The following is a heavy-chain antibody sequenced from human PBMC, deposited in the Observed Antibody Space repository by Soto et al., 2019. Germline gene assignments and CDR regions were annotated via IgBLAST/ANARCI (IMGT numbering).Heavy chain of an antibody. CDR1: GFSFGSYA. J-gene: IGHJ1*01. D-gene: IGHD3-22*01. V-gene: IGHV3-23*01. Sequence: GGSLRLSCAASGFSFGSYALSWVRQAPGKGLEWVSTISGSDGRTFYADSVKGRFSISRDTSQSTLYLQMNSPRPDDTAIYYCARWSYHDYWHQGTRVTVSS. CDR2: ISGSDGRT. CDR3: ARWSYHDY.